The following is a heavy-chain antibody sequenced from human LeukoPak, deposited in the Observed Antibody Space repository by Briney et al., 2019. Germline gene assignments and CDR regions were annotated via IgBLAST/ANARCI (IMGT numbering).Heavy chain of an antibody. V-gene: IGHV3-64*01. CDR2: ISSNGGNI. J-gene: IGHJ5*02. CDR3: ARGKTTVTTWFDP. D-gene: IGHD4-17*01. CDR1: GFTFSSYA. Sequence: GGSLRLSCAASGFTFSSYAMHWVRQAPGKGLEYVSVISSNGGNIYYANSVKGRFTISRDNSKNTLYLQMGSLRPEDMAVYYCARGKTTVTTWFDPWGQGTLVTVSS.